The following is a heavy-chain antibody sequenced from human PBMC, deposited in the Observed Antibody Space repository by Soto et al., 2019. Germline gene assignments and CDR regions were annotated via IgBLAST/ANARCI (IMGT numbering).Heavy chain of an antibody. CDR3: ARSIRGPRRFNGMDV. CDR2: IERDDDDK. CDR1: GFSLTSPGMF. J-gene: IGHJ6*02. V-gene: IGHV2-70*13. Sequence: SGPTLVNPTETLTLTCTFSGFSLTSPGMFVSWIRQPPGKALEWLALIERDDDDKYYSTSLKTRLTISKDTRKNQVVLTMANMDSADTGTYYCARSIRGPRRFNGMDVWGQGTTVTVSS. D-gene: IGHD1-20*01.